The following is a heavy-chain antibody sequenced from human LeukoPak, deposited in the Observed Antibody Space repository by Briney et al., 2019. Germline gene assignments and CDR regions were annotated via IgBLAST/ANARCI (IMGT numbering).Heavy chain of an antibody. CDR3: ARDHRGSGSYYYYMDV. CDR2: ISYTGST. J-gene: IGHJ6*03. Sequence: SETLSLTCTVSGGSISRYYWSWIRQPPGKGLEWIGYISYTGSTTHNSSLKSRVTISLDTSKNQFSLKLSSVTAADTAVYYCARDHRGSGSYYYYMDVWGKGTTVTVSS. CDR1: GGSISRYY. V-gene: IGHV4-59*12. D-gene: IGHD3-10*01.